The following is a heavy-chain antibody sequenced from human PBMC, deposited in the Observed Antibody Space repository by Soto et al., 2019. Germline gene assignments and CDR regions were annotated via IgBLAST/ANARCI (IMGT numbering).Heavy chain of an antibody. CDR1: GGTFSSYA. CDR2: IIPIFGTA. J-gene: IGHJ5*02. D-gene: IGHD1-20*01. V-gene: IGHV1-69*13. Sequence: SVKVSCKASGGTFSSYAISWVRQAPGQGLEWMGGIIPIFGTANYAQKFQGRVTITADESTSTAYMELRSLRSDDTAVDDCARGDRITGATGFDPGGQEPLSTFPS. CDR3: ARGDRITGATGFDP.